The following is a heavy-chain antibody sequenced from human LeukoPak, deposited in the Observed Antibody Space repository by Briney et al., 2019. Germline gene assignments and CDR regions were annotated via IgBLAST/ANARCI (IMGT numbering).Heavy chain of an antibody. D-gene: IGHD5-18*01. Sequence: GGSLRLSCAASGXTVSSNYMSWVPQAPGKGLEWVSLTYSGGSTYYADSVKGRFTISRDNSKNTLFLQMNSLRAEDTAVYYCARGGYSYGLDYWGQGTLVTVSS. CDR1: GXTVSSNY. J-gene: IGHJ4*02. V-gene: IGHV3-53*01. CDR2: TYSGGST. CDR3: ARGGYSYGLDY.